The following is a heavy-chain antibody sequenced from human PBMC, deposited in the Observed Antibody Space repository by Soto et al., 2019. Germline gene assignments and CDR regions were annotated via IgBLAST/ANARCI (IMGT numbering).Heavy chain of an antibody. D-gene: IGHD2-2*01. J-gene: IGHJ6*02. V-gene: IGHV3-7*01. CDR2: IKQEGSEK. Sequence: GGSLRLSCAASGFTFSSYWMSWVRQAPGKGLEWVANIKQEGSEKYYVDSVKGRFTISRDNAKNSLYLQMNSLRAEDTAVYYCARDLVVPAATYYYYYGMDVWGQGTTVTVSS. CDR1: GFTFSSYW. CDR3: ARDLVVPAATYYYYYGMDV.